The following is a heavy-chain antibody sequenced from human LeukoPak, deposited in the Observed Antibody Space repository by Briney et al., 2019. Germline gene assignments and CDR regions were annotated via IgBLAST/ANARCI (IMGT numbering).Heavy chain of an antibody. CDR3: ATWSNAWEFDY. CDR1: GITFSSSW. Sequence: PGGSLRLSCAASGITFSSSWMTWVRQAPGKGLEWVAHINEDGSDKYYVDSVTGRFSISRDNTKNSLYMQMSSLRAGDTAVYYCATWSNAWEFDYWGQGTLVSVSS. J-gene: IGHJ4*02. V-gene: IGHV3-7*05. D-gene: IGHD1-26*01. CDR2: INEDGSDK.